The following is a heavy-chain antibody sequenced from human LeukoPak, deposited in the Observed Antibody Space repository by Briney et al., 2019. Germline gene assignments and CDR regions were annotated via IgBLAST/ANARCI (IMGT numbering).Heavy chain of an antibody. CDR2: IIPILGIA. Sequence: SVKVSCKASGGTFSSYAISWVRQAPGQGLEWMGRIIPILGIANYAQKFQGRVTITADKSTSTAYMALSSLRSEDTAVYYCARDRGSYYYDSSGYYSSLDYWGQGTLVTVSS. D-gene: IGHD3-22*01. CDR1: GGTFSSYA. J-gene: IGHJ4*02. V-gene: IGHV1-69*04. CDR3: ARDRGSYYYDSSGYYSSLDY.